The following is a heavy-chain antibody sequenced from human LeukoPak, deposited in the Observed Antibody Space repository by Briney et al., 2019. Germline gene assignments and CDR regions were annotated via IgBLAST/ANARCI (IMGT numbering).Heavy chain of an antibody. CDR3: ARAPSPEGRED. CDR1: GFTVSSNY. V-gene: IGHV3-66*01. Sequence: GGSPRLSCAASGFTVSSNYMSWVRQAPGKGLEWVSVIYSGGSTYYADSVKGRFTISRDNSKNTLYLQMNSLRAEDTAVYYCARAPSPEGREDWGQGTLVTVSS. J-gene: IGHJ4*02. D-gene: IGHD1-14*01. CDR2: IYSGGST.